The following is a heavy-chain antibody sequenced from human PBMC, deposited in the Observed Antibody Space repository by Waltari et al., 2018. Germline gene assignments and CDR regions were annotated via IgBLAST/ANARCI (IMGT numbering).Heavy chain of an antibody. J-gene: IGHJ4*02. Sequence: EVQLVESGGGWVQPGGSLRLSCAASGFTFGSYAMSWVRPAPGKGLDWVAAISGRGGSTYYADSVQGRFTISRDNSKNTLYLQMTTLRAEDTAVYYCAKDPYSSMVSYYFDYWGQGTLVTVSS. CDR2: ISGRGGST. CDR1: GFTFGSYA. CDR3: AKDPYSSMVSYYFDY. D-gene: IGHD6-19*01. V-gene: IGHV3-23*04.